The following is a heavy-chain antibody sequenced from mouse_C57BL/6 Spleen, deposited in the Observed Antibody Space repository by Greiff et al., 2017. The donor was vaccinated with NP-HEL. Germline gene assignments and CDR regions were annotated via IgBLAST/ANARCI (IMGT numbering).Heavy chain of an antibody. CDR3: ARRDWDRGAY. CDR1: GFTFSDYY. Sequence: DVKLVESGGGLVQPGGSLKLSCAASGFTFSDYYMYWVRQTPEKRLEWVAYISNGGGSTYYPDTVKGRFTISRDNAKNTLYLQMSRLKSEDTAMYYCARRDWDRGAYWGQGTLVTVSA. D-gene: IGHD4-1*01. V-gene: IGHV5-12*01. CDR2: ISNGGGST. J-gene: IGHJ3*01.